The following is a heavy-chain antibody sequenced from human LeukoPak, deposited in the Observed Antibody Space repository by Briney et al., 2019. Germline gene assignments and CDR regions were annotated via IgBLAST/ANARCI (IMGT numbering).Heavy chain of an antibody. CDR3: ARVGPLTGIYIYYYYMDV. V-gene: IGHV1-46*01. CDR2: INPSGGST. D-gene: IGHD1-20*01. CDR1: GYTFTSYY. J-gene: IGHJ6*03. Sequence: GASVKVSCKASGYTFTSYYMHWVRQAPGQGLEWMGIINPSGGSTSYAQKFQGRVTMTRDMSTSTAYMELSSLRSEDTAVYYCARVGPLTGIYIYYYYMDVWGKGTTVTVSS.